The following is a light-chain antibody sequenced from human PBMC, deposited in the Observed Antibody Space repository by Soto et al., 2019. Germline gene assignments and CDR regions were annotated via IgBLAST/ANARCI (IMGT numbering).Light chain of an antibody. CDR3: QQYYSIPRT. CDR2: WAS. V-gene: IGKV4-1*01. Sequence: DIVMTQSPGSLAVSLGERATSNCKSSQSVLYSSKNKNYLAWYQQKPGQPPKLLIYWASTRESGVPDRFSGSGSGTDLTLTISSLQAEDVAVYHCQQYYSIPRTFGQGTKVEIK. J-gene: IGKJ1*01. CDR1: QSVLYSSKNKNY.